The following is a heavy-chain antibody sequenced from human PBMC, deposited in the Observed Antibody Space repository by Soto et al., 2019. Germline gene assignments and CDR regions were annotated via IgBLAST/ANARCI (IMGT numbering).Heavy chain of an antibody. CDR2: INPSGGST. CDR3: ARDMVIAAAEGVFDY. V-gene: IGHV1-46*01. Sequence: ASVKVSCKASGYTFTSYYMHWVRQAPGQGLEWMGIINPSGGSTSYAQKFQGRVTMTRDTSTSTVYMELSSLRSEDTAVYYCARDMVIAAAEGVFDYWGQGTLVTVS. J-gene: IGHJ4*02. D-gene: IGHD6-13*01. CDR1: GYTFTSYY.